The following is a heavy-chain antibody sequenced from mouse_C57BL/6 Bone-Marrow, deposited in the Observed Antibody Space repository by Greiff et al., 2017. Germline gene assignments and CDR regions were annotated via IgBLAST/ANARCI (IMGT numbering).Heavy chain of an antibody. V-gene: IGHV1-26*01. CDR1: GYTFTDYY. D-gene: IGHD2-10*02. Sequence: EVQLQQSGPELVKPGASVKISCKASGYTFTDYYMNWVKQSPGKSLEWIGDINPNNGGTSYNQKFKGKATLTVDKSSSTAYMELRSLTSEDSAVYYCARGYVKSYWGQGTTLTVSS. CDR2: INPNNGGT. CDR3: ARGYVKSY. J-gene: IGHJ2*01.